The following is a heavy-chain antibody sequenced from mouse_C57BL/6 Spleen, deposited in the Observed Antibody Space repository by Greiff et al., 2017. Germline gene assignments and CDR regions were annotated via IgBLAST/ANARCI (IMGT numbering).Heavy chain of an antibody. Sequence: VQLQQPGAELVKPGASVKLSCKASGYTFTSYWMHWVTQRPGQGLEWIGMIPPTSGSTNYNEKFKSKATLTVDKSSSTAYMQLSSLTSEDSAVYYCAIGDYGNYGWYFDVWGTGTTVTVSS. V-gene: IGHV1-64*01. CDR2: IPPTSGST. J-gene: IGHJ1*03. D-gene: IGHD2-1*01. CDR1: GYTFTSYW. CDR3: AIGDYGNYGWYFDV.